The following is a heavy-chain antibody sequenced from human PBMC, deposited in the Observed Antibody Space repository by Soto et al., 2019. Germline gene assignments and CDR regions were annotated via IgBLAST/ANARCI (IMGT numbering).Heavy chain of an antibody. V-gene: IGHV3-33*01. CDR1: GFTFSSYG. J-gene: IGHJ6*02. CDR2: IWYDGSNK. D-gene: IGHD6-25*01. Sequence: GGSLRLSCAASGFTFSSYGMHWVRQAPGKGLEWVAVIWYDGSNKYYADSVKGRFTISRDNSKNTLYLQMNSLRAEDTAVYYCARGSSDKYGMDVWGQGTTVTVSS. CDR3: ARGSSDKYGMDV.